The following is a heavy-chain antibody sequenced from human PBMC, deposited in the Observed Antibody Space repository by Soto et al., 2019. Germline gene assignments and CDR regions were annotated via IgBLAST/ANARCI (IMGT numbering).Heavy chain of an antibody. CDR3: ARHRNYYGSGSYYFDY. V-gene: IGHV4-39*01. J-gene: IGHJ4*02. CDR1: GGSISSSSYY. CDR2: IYYSGST. Sequence: SETLSLTCTVSGGSISSSSYYWGWIRQPPGKGLEWIGSIYYSGSTYYNPSLKSRVTISVDTSKNQFSLKLSSVTAADTAVYYCARHRNYYGSGSYYFDYWGQGTLVTVPS. D-gene: IGHD3-10*01.